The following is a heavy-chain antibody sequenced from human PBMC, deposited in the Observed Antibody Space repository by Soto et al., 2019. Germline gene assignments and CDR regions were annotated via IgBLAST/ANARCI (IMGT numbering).Heavy chain of an antibody. Sequence: QLQLLESGGDLVKPGGSLRLSCAASGFTVSGNDLSWIRQAPGKGLEWVSSIGSSGRAIYYADSVKGRFTISRDNTKDSRYLHMSSLRAEDTAIYYCASHHSSGWLYIDSWGQGTLVTVSS. CDR1: GFTVSGND. CDR3: ASHHSSGWLYIDS. J-gene: IGHJ4*02. CDR2: IGSSGRAI. D-gene: IGHD6-19*01. V-gene: IGHV3-11*01.